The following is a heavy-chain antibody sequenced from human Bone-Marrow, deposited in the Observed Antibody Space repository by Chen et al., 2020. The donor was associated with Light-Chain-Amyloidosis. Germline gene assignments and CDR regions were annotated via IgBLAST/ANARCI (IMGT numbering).Heavy chain of an antibody. CDR2: IYPDDSDA. CDR3: ARRRDGYNFDY. D-gene: IGHD5-12*01. Sequence: HLEQXGQEGNKPGEALKISCKGAGYTTPNYWHGWVRQMPGKGLEWMGVIYPDDSDARYSPSFEGKVTISADKSITTAYLQWRSLKASDTAMYYCARRRDGYNFDYWGQGTLVTVSS. V-gene: IGHV5-51*01. CDR1: GYTTPNYW. J-gene: IGHJ4*02.